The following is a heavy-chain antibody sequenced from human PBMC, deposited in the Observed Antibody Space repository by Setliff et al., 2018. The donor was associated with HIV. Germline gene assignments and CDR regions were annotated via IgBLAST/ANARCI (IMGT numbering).Heavy chain of an antibody. CDR2: GIRGGHNT. V-gene: IGHV3-23*01. Sequence: PGGSLSLSCAASGYSFSNYAMSWVRQAPGKGLEWVSSGIRGGHNTFYADSVQGRFTISRDNSKDTLYLQMSGLTAEDTAIYYCAKTLVVVASPLDFWGQGTLVTVSS. CDR3: AKTLVVVASPLDF. D-gene: IGHD2-15*01. J-gene: IGHJ4*02. CDR1: GYSFSNYA.